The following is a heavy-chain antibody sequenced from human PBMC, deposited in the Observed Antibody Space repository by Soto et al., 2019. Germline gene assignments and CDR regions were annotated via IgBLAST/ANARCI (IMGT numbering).Heavy chain of an antibody. D-gene: IGHD3-3*01. CDR3: ARDAPISSFAYYYGMDV. CDR2: ISSSSSYI. CDR1: GFTFSSYS. Sequence: PGGSLRLSCAASGFTFSSYSMNWVRQAPGKGLEWVSSISSSSSYIYYADSVKGRFTISRDNAKNSLYLQMNSLRAEDTAVYYCARDAPISSFAYYYGMDVWGQGTTVTVSS. J-gene: IGHJ6*02. V-gene: IGHV3-21*01.